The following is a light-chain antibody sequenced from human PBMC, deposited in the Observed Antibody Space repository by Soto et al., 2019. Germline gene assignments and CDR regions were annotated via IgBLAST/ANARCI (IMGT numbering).Light chain of an antibody. J-gene: IGLJ1*01. CDR2: SNN. CDR1: SSNIGSNT. Sequence: QSVLTQPPSASGTPGQRVTISCSGISSNIGSNTVNWYQQLPGTAPKLLIYSNNQRPSGVPDRFSGSKSGTSASLAISGLQSEDEADYYCAEWDDSLNGPVFGTGTKVTVL. CDR3: AEWDDSLNGPV. V-gene: IGLV1-44*01.